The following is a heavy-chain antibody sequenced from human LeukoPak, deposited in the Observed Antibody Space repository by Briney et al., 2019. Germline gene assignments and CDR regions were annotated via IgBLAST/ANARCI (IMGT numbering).Heavy chain of an antibody. D-gene: IGHD6-13*01. J-gene: IGHJ6*02. CDR3: ARDQRYSSSWPHYYYYGMDV. Sequence: GASVKVSCKASGYTFTGYYMHWVRQAPGQGLEWMGWINPNSGGTNYAQKFQGWATMTRDTSISTAYMELSRLRSDDTAVYYCARDQRYSSSWPHYYYYGMDVWGQGTTVTVSS. CDR2: INPNSGGT. V-gene: IGHV1-2*04. CDR1: GYTFTGYY.